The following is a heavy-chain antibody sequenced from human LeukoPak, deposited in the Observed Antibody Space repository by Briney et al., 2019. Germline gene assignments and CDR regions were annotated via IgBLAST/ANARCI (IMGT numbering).Heavy chain of an antibody. D-gene: IGHD3-3*01. CDR3: ARRDYDFWSGYYDAFDI. Sequence: SETLSLTCTVSGGSISSRSYYWGWIRQPPGKGLEGIGSIYYSGSTYYNPSLKSRVTISVDTSSKQFSLKLSSVTAADTAVYYCARRDYDFWSGYYDAFDIWGQGTMVTVSS. CDR1: GGSISSRSYY. V-gene: IGHV4-39*01. CDR2: IYYSGST. J-gene: IGHJ3*02.